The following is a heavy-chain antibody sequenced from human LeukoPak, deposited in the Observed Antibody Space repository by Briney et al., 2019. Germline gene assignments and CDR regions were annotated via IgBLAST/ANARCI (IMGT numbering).Heavy chain of an antibody. Sequence: PSETLSLTCTVSGYSISSGYYWGWIRQPPGKGLEWIGSIYHSGSTYYNPSLKSRVTISVDTSKNQFSLKLSSVTAADTAVYYCAREVAAVAGLFDPWGQGTLITVSS. D-gene: IGHD6-19*01. J-gene: IGHJ5*02. CDR2: IYHSGST. V-gene: IGHV4-38-2*02. CDR1: GYSISSGYY. CDR3: AREVAAVAGLFDP.